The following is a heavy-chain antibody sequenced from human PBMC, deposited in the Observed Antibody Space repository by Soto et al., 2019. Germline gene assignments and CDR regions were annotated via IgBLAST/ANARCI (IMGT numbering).Heavy chain of an antibody. V-gene: IGHV3-23*01. CDR3: AKPCGSGSYCFDY. J-gene: IGHJ4*02. CDR1: GFTFSSYA. CDR2: ISGSGGST. Sequence: EVQLLESGGGLVQPGGSLRLSCAASGFTFSSYAMSWVRQAPGKGLEWVSAISGSGGSTYYADSVKGRFTISRDSSRNTLYLQMNSLRAEDTAVYYCAKPCGSGSYCFDYWGQGTLVTVSS. D-gene: IGHD3-10*01.